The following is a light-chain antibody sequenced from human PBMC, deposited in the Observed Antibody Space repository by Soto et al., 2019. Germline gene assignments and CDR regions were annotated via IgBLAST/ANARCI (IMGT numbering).Light chain of an antibody. CDR2: LEGSGSY. Sequence: QSVLTQSSSASASLGSSVKLTCTLSSGHSSHIIAWHQQQPGKAPRYLMKLEGSGSYNKGSGVPDRFSGSSSGADRYLTISNLQSEDEADYYCVTWDSNTRVFGTGTKVTVL. V-gene: IGLV4-60*03. CDR1: SGHSSHI. J-gene: IGLJ1*01. CDR3: VTWDSNTRV.